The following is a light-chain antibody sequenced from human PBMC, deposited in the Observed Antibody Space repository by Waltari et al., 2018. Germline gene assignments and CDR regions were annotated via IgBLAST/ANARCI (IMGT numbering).Light chain of an antibody. CDR1: QDITSF. Sequence: DIQLTRSPSFLSASVGDRVTITCRASQDITSFLAWYQQKPGKAPKLLIFAASTLQGGVPSRFSGSGSGTEFTLTISSLLPEDFATYYCQQLKNSPLTFGGGTKVEIK. CDR3: QQLKNSPLT. J-gene: IGKJ4*01. V-gene: IGKV1-9*01. CDR2: AAS.